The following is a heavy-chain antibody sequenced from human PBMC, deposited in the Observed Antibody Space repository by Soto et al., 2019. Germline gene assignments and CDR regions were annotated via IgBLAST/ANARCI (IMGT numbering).Heavy chain of an antibody. CDR2: MNPKSANT. D-gene: IGHD4-4*01. CDR3: ARSPSWETTVTPYYFDY. V-gene: IGHV1-8*01. Sequence: QVQLVQSGAAVKKPGASVKVSCKASRYTFISYDINWVRQATGQGLEWVGWMNPKSANTGYAQNFQGRVTMTRNTSISTAYMELSSLRSEDTAVYFCARSPSWETTVTPYYFDYWGQGTLVTVSS. CDR1: RYTFISYD. J-gene: IGHJ4*02.